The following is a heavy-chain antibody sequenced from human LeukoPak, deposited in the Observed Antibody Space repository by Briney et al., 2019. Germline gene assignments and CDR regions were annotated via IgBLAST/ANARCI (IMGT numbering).Heavy chain of an antibody. J-gene: IGHJ5*02. D-gene: IGHD3-22*01. CDR2: IYYSGST. CDR3: ARDDYYDSSGYYQNWFDP. Sequence: KPSETLSLTCTVSGGSISSSSYYWGWIRQPPGKGLEWIGSIYYSGSTYYNPSLKSRVTISVDTSKNQFSLKLSSVTAADTAVYYCARDDYYDSSGYYQNWFDPWGQGTLVTVSS. CDR1: GGSISSSSYY. V-gene: IGHV4-39*07.